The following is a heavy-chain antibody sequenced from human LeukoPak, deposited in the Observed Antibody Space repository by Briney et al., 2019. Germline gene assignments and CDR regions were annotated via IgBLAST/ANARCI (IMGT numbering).Heavy chain of an antibody. Sequence: LPGGSLRLSCEASGFTFSAYAMTWVRQAPGKGLEWVATISGGGGSTDNADSVKGRFTISRDNSKNTLYLQMNSLRAEDTAVYYCAKAGCTSTSCSYHYYYGMDVWGQGTTVTVSS. V-gene: IGHV3-23*01. D-gene: IGHD2-2*01. CDR1: GFTFSAYA. J-gene: IGHJ6*02. CDR2: ISGGGGST. CDR3: AKAGCTSTSCSYHYYYGMDV.